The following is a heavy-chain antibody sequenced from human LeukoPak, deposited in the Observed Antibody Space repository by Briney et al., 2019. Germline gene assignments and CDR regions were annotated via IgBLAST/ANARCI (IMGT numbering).Heavy chain of an antibody. D-gene: IGHD4-17*01. CDR3: ARDRRTATKPFYYYMDV. CDR1: GFTFIRYD. CDR2: IGGGGATT. V-gene: IGHV3-23*01. Sequence: GGSLRLSRAASGFTFIRYDMTLDRQAPGKGLEWVSGIGGGGATTFSADSVKSRFTISRDNSKNTLYLEVDYLRAEDTAVYYCARDRRTATKPFYYYMDVWGKGTTVTVSS. J-gene: IGHJ6*03.